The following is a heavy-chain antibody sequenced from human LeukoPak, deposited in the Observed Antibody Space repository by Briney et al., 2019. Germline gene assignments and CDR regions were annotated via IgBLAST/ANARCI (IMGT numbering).Heavy chain of an antibody. CDR3: ARDRYSAIFGG. CDR1: VFTVSSDY. Sequence: GGSLRLSRAASVFTVSSDYMSWVRQPPGKGLECGSIMYIDGDTYYSNSAKGRFTISKDNSKPTLYLQMHSLRAEDTAVYYCARDRYSAIFGGWGQGRLVAV. D-gene: IGHD3-3*01. J-gene: IGHJ4*02. V-gene: IGHV3-66*02. CDR2: MYIDGDT.